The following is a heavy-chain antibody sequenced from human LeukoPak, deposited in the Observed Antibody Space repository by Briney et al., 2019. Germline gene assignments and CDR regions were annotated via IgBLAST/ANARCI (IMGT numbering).Heavy chain of an antibody. D-gene: IGHD3-10*01. CDR3: ARDIGVRGVIRRYFDY. J-gene: IGHJ4*02. CDR2: INPSGGST. Sequence: ASVKVSCKASGYTFADSYIHWVRQAPGQGLEWMGIINPSGGSTSYAQKFQGRVTMTRDTSTSTVYMELSSLRSEDTAVYYCARDIGVRGVIRRYFDYWGQGTLVTVSS. V-gene: IGHV1-46*01. CDR1: GYTFADSY.